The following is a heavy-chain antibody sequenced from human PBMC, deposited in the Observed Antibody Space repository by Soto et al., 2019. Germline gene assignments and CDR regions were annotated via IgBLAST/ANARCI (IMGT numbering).Heavy chain of an antibody. CDR2: ISSSGSTI. V-gene: IGHV3-48*03. Sequence: PGGSLRLSCAASGFTFSSYEMNWVRQASGKGLEWVSYISSSGSTIYYADSVKGRFTISRDNAKNSLYLQMNSLRAEDTAVYYCARDPITMVRGFVYYYGMDVWGQGTTVTVSS. D-gene: IGHD3-10*01. CDR3: ARDPITMVRGFVYYYGMDV. J-gene: IGHJ6*02. CDR1: GFTFSSYE.